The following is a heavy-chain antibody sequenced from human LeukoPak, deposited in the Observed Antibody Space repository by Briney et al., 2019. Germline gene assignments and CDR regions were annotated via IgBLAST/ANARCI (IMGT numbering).Heavy chain of an antibody. CDR3: ARLVNWGPLGDY. Sequence: SVKVSCKASGGSFISNTLSWVRQAPGQRLEWMGGIIANVGTPTYTQKFQGRVTVTADKSTSTIYLVVDSLRSDDTAVYYCARLVNWGPLGDYWGQGTLVTVSS. CDR1: GGSFISNT. CDR2: IIANVGTP. J-gene: IGHJ4*02. V-gene: IGHV1-69*06. D-gene: IGHD7-27*01.